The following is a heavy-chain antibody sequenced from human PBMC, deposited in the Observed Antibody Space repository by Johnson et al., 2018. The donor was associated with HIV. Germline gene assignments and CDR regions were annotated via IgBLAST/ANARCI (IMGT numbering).Heavy chain of an antibody. J-gene: IGHJ3*02. V-gene: IGHV3-30*14. CDR2: MSYDGSSK. CDR3: ARAHYDSSCYLLKGGAFDI. CDR1: QFTFSSYA. D-gene: IGHD3-22*01. Sequence: QVQLVESGGTLAKPALSPRLSCAASQFTFSSYAMHWVRQAPGKGLEWVAVMSYDGSSKYYADSVKGRFTISRDNSKNTLYLQMNSLRAEDTAVYYCARAHYDSSCYLLKGGAFDIWGQGTMVTVSS.